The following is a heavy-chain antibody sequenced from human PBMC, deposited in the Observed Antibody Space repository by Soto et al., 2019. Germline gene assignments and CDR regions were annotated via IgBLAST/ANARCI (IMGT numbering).Heavy chain of an antibody. D-gene: IGHD3-3*01. CDR2: ISTSGNV. CDR1: CGSLTKYY. Sequence: SETLSLTCTVSCGSLTKYYWSWIRQPAGKGLEWIGRISTSGNVVSKASLRSRLTMSVDTSKNQFSLRLTSVTAADTAVYYCARDNNDFWSLYPLAFDYWGQGALVTVSS. V-gene: IGHV4-4*07. J-gene: IGHJ4*02. CDR3: ARDNNDFWSLYPLAFDY.